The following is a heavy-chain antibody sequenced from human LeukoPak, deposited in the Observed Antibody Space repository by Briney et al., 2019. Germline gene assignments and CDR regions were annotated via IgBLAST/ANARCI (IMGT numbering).Heavy chain of an antibody. V-gene: IGHV3-30-3*01. CDR2: VSYDGSNP. CDR3: AREANGGYPFGY. D-gene: IGHD4-23*01. Sequence: GRSLRLSCAASGFTFSSYAMHWVRQAPGKGLEWVAVVSYDGSNPYYGDSVKGRFTISRDNSKDTLYLQMNNLKTEDTAVYYCAREANGGYPFGYWGQGTLVTVSS. CDR1: GFTFSSYA. J-gene: IGHJ4*02.